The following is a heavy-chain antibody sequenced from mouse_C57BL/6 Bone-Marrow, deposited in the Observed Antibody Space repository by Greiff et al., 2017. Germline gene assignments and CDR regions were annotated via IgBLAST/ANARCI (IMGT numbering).Heavy chain of an antibody. CDR3: ARGGIYYEDYFDY. J-gene: IGHJ2*01. D-gene: IGHD2-4*01. CDR1: GFTFSDYG. Sequence: EVHLVESGGGLVKPGRSLKLSCAASGFTFSDYGMHWVRQAPEKGLEWVAYISSGSSTIYYADTVKGRFTISRDNAKNTLFLQMTSLRSEDTAMYYCARGGIYYEDYFDYWGQGTTLTVSS. CDR2: ISSGSSTI. V-gene: IGHV5-17*01.